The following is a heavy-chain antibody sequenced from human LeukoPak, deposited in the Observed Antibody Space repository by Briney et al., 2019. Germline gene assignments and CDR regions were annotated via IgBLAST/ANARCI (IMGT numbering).Heavy chain of an antibody. Sequence: GASVKVSCKASGYTFTSYGISWVRQAPGQGLEWMGWIGAYNGNTNYAQKLQSRVTMTTDTSTSTAYMELRSLRSDDTAVYYCARIRGSSGFLPVGRWGQGTLVTVSS. CDR3: ARIRGSSGFLPVGR. CDR1: GYTFTSYG. J-gene: IGHJ4*02. V-gene: IGHV1-18*01. D-gene: IGHD6-6*01. CDR2: IGAYNGNT.